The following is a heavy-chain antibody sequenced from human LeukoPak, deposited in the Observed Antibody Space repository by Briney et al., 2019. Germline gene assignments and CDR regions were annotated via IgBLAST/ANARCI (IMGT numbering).Heavy chain of an antibody. CDR3: ATNVEFGELFADS. CDR1: GGSFSSGSY. CDR2: LYASGSS. Sequence: PSQTLSLTCPVSGGSFSSGSYWSWIRQSAGKGLEWIGRLYASGSSSYNPSLKSRVTISLDTSENQFSLKLRSVTAADTAVYYCATNVEFGELFADSWGQGTLVTVSS. V-gene: IGHV4-61*02. D-gene: IGHD3-10*01. J-gene: IGHJ4*02.